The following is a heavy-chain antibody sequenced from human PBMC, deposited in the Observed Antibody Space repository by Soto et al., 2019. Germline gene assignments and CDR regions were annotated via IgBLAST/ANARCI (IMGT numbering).Heavy chain of an antibody. CDR2: INPNSGGT. Sequence: ASVKVSCKASGYNFLGFWLQWVRQAPGQGLEWMGRINPNSGGTDYAQKFQDRVTMTSDTSITTAYMELSRLTSDDTAIYYCSISMAVPDPHTAFDFWGQGAPVTVSS. CDR3: SISMAVPDPHTAFDF. V-gene: IGHV1-2*06. D-gene: IGHD6-19*01. J-gene: IGHJ4*02. CDR1: GYNFLGFW.